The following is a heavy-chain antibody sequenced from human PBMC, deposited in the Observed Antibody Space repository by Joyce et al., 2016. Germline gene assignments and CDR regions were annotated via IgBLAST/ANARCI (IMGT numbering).Heavy chain of an antibody. V-gene: IGHV3-23*01. CDR2: VSGSGGST. CDR1: GFTFSSYA. D-gene: IGHD6-13*01. Sequence: EVQLLESGGGLVQPGGSLRLSCAASGFTFSSYAMSWVRQAPGKGLELVSAVSGSGGSTYYADSVKGRFTSSRDNSKNTLYLQMNSLRADDTAVYYCAKMSSAWYRYPIDYWGQGTLVTVSS. CDR3: AKMSSAWYRYPIDY. J-gene: IGHJ4*02.